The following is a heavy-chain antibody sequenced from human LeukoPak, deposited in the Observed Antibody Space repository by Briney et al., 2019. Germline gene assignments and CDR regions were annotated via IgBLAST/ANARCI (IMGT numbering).Heavy chain of an antibody. CDR3: ARREWGSGPSALGV. D-gene: IGHD2-15*01. CDR2: TLHSGST. Sequence: PSETLSLTCAVYGGSFNNYYWTWIRQRPGKGLEWIGETLHSGSTTHNPSLKSRVTLSVATTKKQFSLRLRSVTAAEPGLYYGARREWGSGPSALGVWGQGTLVTVSS. V-gene: IGHV4-34*12. CDR1: GGSFNNYY. J-gene: IGHJ4*02.